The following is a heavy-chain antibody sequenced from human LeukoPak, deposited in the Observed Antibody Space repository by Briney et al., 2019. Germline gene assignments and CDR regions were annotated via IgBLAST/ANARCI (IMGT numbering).Heavy chain of an antibody. D-gene: IGHD5-24*01. CDR1: GFTFSSYW. V-gene: IGHV3-74*01. Sequence: GGSLRLSCAASGFTFSSYWMHWVRQTPGKGLLGVSRINLDGRSTSYAESVKGRFTISRDNAKNTLYMQMNSLRAEDSAVCYCTRDVWGDRDGFFEYWGQGTLVTVSS. CDR3: TRDVWGDRDGFFEY. CDR2: INLDGRST. J-gene: IGHJ4*02.